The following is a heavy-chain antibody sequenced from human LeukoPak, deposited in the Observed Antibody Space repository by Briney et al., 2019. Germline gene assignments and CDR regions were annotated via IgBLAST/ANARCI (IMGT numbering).Heavy chain of an antibody. D-gene: IGHD3-10*01. V-gene: IGHV1-69*15. CDR1: GGTFSSYT. CDR2: IIPIFGTA. CDR3: ARGWRFGEQGFDY. J-gene: IGHJ4*02. Sequence: SVKVSCKASGGTFSSYTISWVRQAPGQGLEWMGRIIPIFGTANYAQKFQGRVTITADESTSTAYMELSSLRSEDTAVYYCARGWRFGEQGFDYWGQGTLVTVSS.